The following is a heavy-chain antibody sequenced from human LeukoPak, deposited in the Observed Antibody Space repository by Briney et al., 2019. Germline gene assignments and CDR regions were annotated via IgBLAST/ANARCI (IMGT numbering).Heavy chain of an antibody. CDR3: ARDRAHDY. V-gene: IGHV3-23*01. CDR2: ISGSGGSV. J-gene: IGHJ4*02. CDR1: GFTFDTYA. Sequence: GGSLRLSCAASGFTFDTYAMSWVRQAPGKGLAWVSTISGSGGSVYYADSVKGRFTISRDNAKNSLYLQMNSLRAEDTAVYYCARDRAHDYWGQGTLVTVSS.